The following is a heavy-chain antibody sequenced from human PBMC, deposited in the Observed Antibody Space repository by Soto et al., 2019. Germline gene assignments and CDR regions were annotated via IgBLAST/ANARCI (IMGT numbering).Heavy chain of an antibody. CDR1: GFTFDDYA. CDR3: AKASAYSSSSWYFDL. CDR2: ISWNSGSI. Sequence: GGSLRLSCAASGFTFDDYAMHWVRQAPGKGLEWVSGISWNSGSIGYADSVKGRFTISRDNAKNSLYLQMNSLRAEDTALYYCAKASAYSSSSWYFDLWGRVTLVTVSS. J-gene: IGHJ2*01. V-gene: IGHV3-9*01. D-gene: IGHD6-6*01.